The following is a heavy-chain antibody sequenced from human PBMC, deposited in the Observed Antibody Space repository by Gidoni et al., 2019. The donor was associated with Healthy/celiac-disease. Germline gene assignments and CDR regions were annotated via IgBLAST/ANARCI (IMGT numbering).Heavy chain of an antibody. CDR3: ARDGGIVVVDYYYGMDV. CDR1: GLPFRSYS. D-gene: IGHD2-15*01. Sequence: EVQLVESGGGLVKPGGSLRLSCAASGLPFRSYSMNWVRQAPGKGLEWVSAISSSSSYIYYADSVKGRFTISRDNAKNSLYRQMNSLRAEDTAVYYCARDGGIVVVDYYYGMDVWGQGTTVTVSS. V-gene: IGHV3-21*01. CDR2: ISSSSSYI. J-gene: IGHJ6*02.